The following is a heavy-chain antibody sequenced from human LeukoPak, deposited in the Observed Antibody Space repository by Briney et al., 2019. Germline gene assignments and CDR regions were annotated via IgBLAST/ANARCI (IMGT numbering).Heavy chain of an antibody. D-gene: IGHD2-2*01. CDR1: GYTFTGYY. J-gene: IGHJ4*02. V-gene: IGHV1-2*02. Sequence: ASVKVSCKASGYTFTGYYMHWVRQAPGQGLEWMGWINPNSGGTNYAQKFQGRVTMTRDTSISTAYMELSRLRSDDTAVHYCARVFCSSTSCYSTFDYWGQGTLVTVSS. CDR2: INPNSGGT. CDR3: ARVFCSSTSCYSTFDY.